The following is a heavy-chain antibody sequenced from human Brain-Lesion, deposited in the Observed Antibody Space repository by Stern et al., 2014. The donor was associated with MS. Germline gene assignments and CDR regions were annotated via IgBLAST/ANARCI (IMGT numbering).Heavy chain of an antibody. CDR2: IFNRGST. V-gene: IGHV4-61*02. CDR3: ARGRVVPGFQYYATDV. CDR1: GGSISSGGYY. J-gene: IGHJ6*02. D-gene: IGHD2-2*01. Sequence: VQLVESGPGLVKPSQTLSLSCTVSGGSISSGGYYWSWIRQPAGKGLEWIGRIFNRGSTSYNPALKRRVTISIDTSKNQFPLRLNPRTAADTAVYYCARGRVVPGFQYYATDVWGQGTTVIVSS.